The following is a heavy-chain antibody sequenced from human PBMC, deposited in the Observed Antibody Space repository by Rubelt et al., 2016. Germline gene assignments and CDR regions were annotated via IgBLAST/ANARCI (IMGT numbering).Heavy chain of an antibody. CDR3: ARGHSPVFALPLRPAWFDP. CDR2: IDHNGGV. J-gene: IGHJ5*02. CDR1: GYSISSGYY. D-gene: IGHD2-15*01. Sequence: QVQLQESGPGLVKPSETLSLTCTVSGYSISSGYYWGWIRQPPGKGLGWIGDIDHNGGVHYNPSLQGRVSIPVDASKRQFFRNLTSGTDADTAVYYCARGHSPVFALPLRPAWFDPWGQGTRVTVSS. V-gene: IGHV4-38-2*02.